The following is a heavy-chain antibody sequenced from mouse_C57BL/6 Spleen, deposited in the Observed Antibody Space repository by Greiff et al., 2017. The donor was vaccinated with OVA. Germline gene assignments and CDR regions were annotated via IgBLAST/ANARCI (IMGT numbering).Heavy chain of an antibody. V-gene: IGHV1-4*01. D-gene: IGHD1-1*01. CDR2: INPSSGYT. J-gene: IGHJ2*01. CDR3: ARDYGSSSYFDY. CDR1: GYTFTSYT. Sequence: VKVVESGAELARPGASVKMSCKASGYTFTSYTMHWVKQRPGQGLEWIGYINPSSGYTKYNQKFKDKATLTADKSSSTAYMQLSSLTSEDSAVYYCARDYGSSSYFDYWGQGTTLTVSS.